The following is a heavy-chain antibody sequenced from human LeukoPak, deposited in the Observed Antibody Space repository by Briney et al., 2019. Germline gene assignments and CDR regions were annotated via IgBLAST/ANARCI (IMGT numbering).Heavy chain of an antibody. CDR1: GYTFTSYY. CDR2: INPSGGST. V-gene: IGHV1-46*01. Sequence: GASVTVSCTASGYTFTSYYMHWVRQAPGQGLEWMGIINPSGGSTSYAQKFQGRVTITADKSTSTAYMELSSLRSEDTAVYYCARGFGAARLGQTRYYYYYMDVWGKGTTVTVSS. CDR3: ARGFGAARLGQTRYYYYYMDV. J-gene: IGHJ6*03. D-gene: IGHD6-6*01.